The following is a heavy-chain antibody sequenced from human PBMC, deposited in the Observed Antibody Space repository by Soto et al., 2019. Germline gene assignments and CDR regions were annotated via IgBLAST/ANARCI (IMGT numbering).Heavy chain of an antibody. V-gene: IGHV4-61*01. D-gene: IGHD1-26*01. J-gene: IGHJ4*02. CDR1: GGSVSSTSYY. CDR3: ARAWEHLYFEY. Sequence: LETLSLTCTVSGGSVSSTSYYWTWIRQPPGKGLEWIGYIHYSGSTNYNPSLQSRVTISVDTSKNHFSLELTSVTAADTAVYYCARAWEHLYFEYWCQGAMVT. CDR2: IHYSGST.